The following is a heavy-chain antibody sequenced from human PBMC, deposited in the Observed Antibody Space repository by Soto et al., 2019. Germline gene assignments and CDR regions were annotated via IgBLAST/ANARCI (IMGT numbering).Heavy chain of an antibody. V-gene: IGHV3-21*01. CDR2: ISSSSSYI. J-gene: IGHJ4*02. D-gene: IGHD6-13*01. Sequence: PGGSLRLSCAASGFTFSSYSMNWVRQAPGKGLEWVSSISSSSSYIYYADSVKGRFTISRDNAKNSLYLQMNSLRAEDTAVYYCARASEAAAGTIGPSDYWGQGTLVTVSS. CDR3: ARASEAAAGTIGPSDY. CDR1: GFTFSSYS.